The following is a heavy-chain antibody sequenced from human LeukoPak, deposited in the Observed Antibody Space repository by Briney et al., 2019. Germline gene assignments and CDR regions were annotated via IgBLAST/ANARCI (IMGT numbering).Heavy chain of an antibody. CDR3: ATKLLWFRELPAEGAFGI. CDR1: GFTFSSYA. J-gene: IGHJ3*02. V-gene: IGHV3-23*01. Sequence: PGGSLRLSCAASGFTFSSYAMSWVRQAPGKGLEWVSAISGSGGSTYYADSVKGRFTISRDNSKNTLYLQMNSLRAEDTAVYYCATKLLWFRELPAEGAFGIWGQGTMVTVSS. CDR2: ISGSGGST. D-gene: IGHD3-10*01.